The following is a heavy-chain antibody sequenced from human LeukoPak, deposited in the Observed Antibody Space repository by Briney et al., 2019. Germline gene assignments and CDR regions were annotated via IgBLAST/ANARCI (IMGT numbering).Heavy chain of an antibody. D-gene: IGHD6-19*01. CDR3: ARTGIAVADISGYFDY. CDR1: GYTFTDYY. Sequence: ASVKVSCKASGYTFTDYYIHWVRQAPGQGLEWMGWINPNSGGTNYAQNFQGRVTMTRDTSISTAYMELSRLRSDDTAVYYCARTGIAVADISGYFDYWGQGTLVTVSS. V-gene: IGHV1-2*02. J-gene: IGHJ4*02. CDR2: INPNSGGT.